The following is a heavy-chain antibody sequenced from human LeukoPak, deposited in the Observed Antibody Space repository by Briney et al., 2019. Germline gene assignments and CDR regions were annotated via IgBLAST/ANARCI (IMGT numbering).Heavy chain of an antibody. D-gene: IGHD1-26*01. Sequence: ASVKVSCKASGYTFTSYDINWVRQATGQGLEWMGWMNPNSGNTGYAQKFQGRVTITRNTSISSAYMELSSLRSEDTAVYYCEARQGPSYDPFDYWGQGTLVTVSS. CDR1: GYTFTSYD. V-gene: IGHV1-8*03. CDR2: MNPNSGNT. J-gene: IGHJ4*02. CDR3: EARQGPSYDPFDY.